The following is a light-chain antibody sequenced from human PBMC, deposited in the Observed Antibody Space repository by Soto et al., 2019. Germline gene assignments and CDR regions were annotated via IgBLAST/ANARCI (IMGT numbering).Light chain of an antibody. J-gene: IGKJ1*01. V-gene: IGKV3-15*01. CDR2: GAS. Sequence: VSTPAPATLSVSLGERATLSCRASQTINNNVAWYQLKDGQVPRLLIYGASTRAADVPARFSGGGSGTEFTLTISSLKSEDFAEYHCQQYNNWPQTFGQGTKVDIK. CDR1: QTINNN. CDR3: QQYNNWPQT.